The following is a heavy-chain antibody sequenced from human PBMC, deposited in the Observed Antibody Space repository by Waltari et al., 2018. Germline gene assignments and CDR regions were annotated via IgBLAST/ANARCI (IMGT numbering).Heavy chain of an antibody. V-gene: IGHV4-34*01. CDR3: ARGESYYDSSGYDG. J-gene: IGHJ4*02. D-gene: IGHD3-22*01. CDR1: GGSFGGHY. CDR2: INHSGST. Sequence: VQLQQWGAGLLKPSETLSLRCAVDGGSFGGHYRGWFRQPPGKGLEWIGEINHSGSTNYNPSLKSRVTIAVDTSKNQFSLKLSSVTAADTAVYYCARGESYYDSSGYDGWGQGTLVTVSS.